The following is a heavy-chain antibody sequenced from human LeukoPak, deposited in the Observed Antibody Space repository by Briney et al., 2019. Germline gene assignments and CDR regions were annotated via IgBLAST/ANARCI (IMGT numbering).Heavy chain of an antibody. D-gene: IGHD4/OR15-4a*01. CDR2: INSDGYST. CDR1: GFTFSRYW. Sequence: GALRPSCAASGFTFSRYWMHWVRQAPGKGLVWVSRINSDGYSTTYADSVKGRFTISRDNAKNTLYLQMNSLRADDTAVYYCARDYGAWGQGTLVTVSP. V-gene: IGHV3-74*01. J-gene: IGHJ5*02. CDR3: ARDYGA.